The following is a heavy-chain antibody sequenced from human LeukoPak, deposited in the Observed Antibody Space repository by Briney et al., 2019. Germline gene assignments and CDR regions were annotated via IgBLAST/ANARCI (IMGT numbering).Heavy chain of an antibody. CDR1: GYTFTSYY. D-gene: IGHD4-17*01. CDR2: INPSGGST. CDR3: ARRTNDYGDYGPSFDY. Sequence: APVKVSCKASGYTFTSYYMHWVRQAPGQGLEWMGIINPSGGSTSYAQKFQGRVTMTRDTSTSTVYMELSSLRSEDTAVYYCARRTNDYGDYGPSFDYWGQGTLVTVS. J-gene: IGHJ4*02. V-gene: IGHV1-46*01.